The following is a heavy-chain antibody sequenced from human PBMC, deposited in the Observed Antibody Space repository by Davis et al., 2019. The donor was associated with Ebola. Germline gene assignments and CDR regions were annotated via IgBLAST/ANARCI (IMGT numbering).Heavy chain of an antibody. Sequence: GESLKISCAASGFTFSSYGMHWVRQAPGKGLEWVAVISYDGSNKYYADSVKGRFTISRDNSKNTLYLQMSSLRAEDTAVYYCARGGPLLWFGELSPPFDYWGQGTLVTVSS. V-gene: IGHV3-30*03. CDR2: ISYDGSNK. D-gene: IGHD3-10*01. J-gene: IGHJ4*02. CDR1: GFTFSSYG. CDR3: ARGGPLLWFGELSPPFDY.